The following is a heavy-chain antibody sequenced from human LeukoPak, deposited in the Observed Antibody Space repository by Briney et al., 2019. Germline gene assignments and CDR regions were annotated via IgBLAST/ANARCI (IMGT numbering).Heavy chain of an antibody. CDR2: INPNSGGT. CDR1: GYTFTSYY. V-gene: IGHV1-2*02. CDR3: AREAAYSSGWYGLIGWFDP. Sequence: ASVKVSCKASGYTFTSYYMHWVRQAPGQGLEWMGWINPNSGGTNYAQKFQGRVTMTRDTSISTAYMELSRLRSDDTAVYYCAREAAYSSGWYGLIGWFDPWGQGTLVTVSS. J-gene: IGHJ5*02. D-gene: IGHD6-19*01.